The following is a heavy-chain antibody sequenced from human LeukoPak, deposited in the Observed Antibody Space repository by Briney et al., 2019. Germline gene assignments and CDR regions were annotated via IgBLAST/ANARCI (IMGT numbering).Heavy chain of an antibody. CDR1: GDSVSSNSAT. Sequence: SQTLSLTCAISGDSVSSNSATWNWIRQSPSRGLEWLGRTYYRYKWSNDYAESVKSRITINPDTSKNQFSLQLTSVTPEDTAVYYCARRGGHYYGMDVWGQGTTVTVSS. V-gene: IGHV6-1*01. CDR3: ARRGGHYYGMDV. CDR2: TYYRYKWSN. J-gene: IGHJ6*02. D-gene: IGHD3-16*01.